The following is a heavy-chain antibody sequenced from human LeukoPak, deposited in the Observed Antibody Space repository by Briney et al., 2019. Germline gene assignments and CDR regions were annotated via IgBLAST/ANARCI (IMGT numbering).Heavy chain of an antibody. CDR3: TRDRYCSGGSCYSPPNWFDP. V-gene: IGHV3-49*03. CDR1: GFTFGDYA. J-gene: IGHJ5*02. Sequence: GRSLRLSCTASGFTFGDYAMSWFRQAPGEGLEWVGFIRSKAYGGTTEYAASVKGRFTISRDDSKSIAYLQMNSLKTEDTAVYYCTRDRYCSGGSCYSPPNWFDPWGQGTLVTVSS. D-gene: IGHD2-15*01. CDR2: IRSKAYGGTT.